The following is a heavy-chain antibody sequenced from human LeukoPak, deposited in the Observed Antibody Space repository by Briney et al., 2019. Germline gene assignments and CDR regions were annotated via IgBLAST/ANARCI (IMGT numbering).Heavy chain of an antibody. CDR2: INHSGST. CDR1: GGSFSGYY. J-gene: IGHJ1*01. V-gene: IGHV4-34*01. D-gene: IGHD3-22*01. CDR3: ARMGYYYDSSGYGKYFQP. Sequence: SETLSLTCAVYGGSFSGYYWSWIRQPPGKGLEWIGEINHSGSTNYNPSLKSRVTMSVDTSKNQFSLKLSSVTAADTAVYYCARMGYYYDSSGYGKYFQPWGQGTLVTVSS.